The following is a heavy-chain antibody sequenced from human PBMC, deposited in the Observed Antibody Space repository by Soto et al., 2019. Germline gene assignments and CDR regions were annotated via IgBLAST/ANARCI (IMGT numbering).Heavy chain of an antibody. CDR3: ARQRSMDV. V-gene: IGHV3-48*01. Sequence: EVQLVESGGGLVQPGGSLRLSCAASGFSFNDYSMNWVRQAPGKGLEWVSYISRSSGTIYYVDSVKGRFTISRDNAKNSLYLQMNSLRAEDTAVYYCARQRSMDVWGQGTTVTVSS. CDR2: ISRSSGTI. J-gene: IGHJ6*02. CDR1: GFSFNDYS.